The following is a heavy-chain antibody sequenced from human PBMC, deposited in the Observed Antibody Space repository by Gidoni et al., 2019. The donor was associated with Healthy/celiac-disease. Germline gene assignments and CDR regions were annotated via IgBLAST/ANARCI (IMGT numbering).Heavy chain of an antibody. Sequence: QVQLQQWGAGLLKPSETLSLTCAVYGGSFSGYYWSWIRQPPGKGLEWIGEINHSGSTNYTPSLKSRVTISVDTSKNQFSLKLSSVTAADTAVYYCARVRGRGLRGARHGYFDYWGQGTLVTVSS. CDR2: INHSGST. CDR3: ARVRGRGLRGARHGYFDY. CDR1: GGSFSGYY. J-gene: IGHJ4*02. V-gene: IGHV4-34*01. D-gene: IGHD5-12*01.